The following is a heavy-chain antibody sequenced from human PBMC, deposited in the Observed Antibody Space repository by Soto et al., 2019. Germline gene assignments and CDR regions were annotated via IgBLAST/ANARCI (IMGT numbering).Heavy chain of an antibody. CDR2: TYYRFKWYN. Sequence: QVQLQQSGPGLVKPSQTLSLTCAISGDSVSSNSVAWNWIRQSPSRGLEWLGRTYYRFKWYNDYGVTVKGRININPDTSKSQFSLQLNSVTHEDTAVYYCARGRFKASGIWGQGTMVTVSS. CDR3: ARGRFKASGI. CDR1: GDSVSSNSVA. J-gene: IGHJ3*02. V-gene: IGHV6-1*01. D-gene: IGHD3-3*01.